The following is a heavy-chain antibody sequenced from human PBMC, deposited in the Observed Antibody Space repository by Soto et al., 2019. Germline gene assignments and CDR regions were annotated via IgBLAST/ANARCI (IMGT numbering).Heavy chain of an antibody. CDR2: TYYNGDT. V-gene: IGHV4-39*01. CDR1: GGSVRTSSYY. J-gene: IGHJ4*02. D-gene: IGHD2-21*02. CDR3: VRHTCPVDCYSLGY. Sequence: SETLSLTCTVSGGSVRTSSYYWAWIRQSPGTGLEWIATTYYNGDTFYNPSLKSRVTISLDTTQNQFSLNLRSVTAEDTAVYYCVRHTCPVDCYSLGYWGLGTLVTVSS.